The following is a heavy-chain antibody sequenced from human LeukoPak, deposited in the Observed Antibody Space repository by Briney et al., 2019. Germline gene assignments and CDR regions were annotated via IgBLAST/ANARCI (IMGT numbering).Heavy chain of an antibody. CDR1: GFTFSSYA. CDR2: ISGSGGRI. Sequence: SGGSLRLSCAASGFTFSSYAMSWVRQAPGKGLEWVSAISGSGGRIYHGASVKGRFTISRDNSKNTLNLQMNSLRAEDTAVYYCATSKYSGSYWGQGTLVTVSS. CDR3: ATSKYSGSY. J-gene: IGHJ4*02. V-gene: IGHV3-23*01. D-gene: IGHD1-26*01.